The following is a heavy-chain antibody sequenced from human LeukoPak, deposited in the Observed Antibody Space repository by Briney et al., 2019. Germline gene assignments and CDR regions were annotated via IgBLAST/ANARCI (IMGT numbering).Heavy chain of an antibody. CDR3: ASYYYGMDV. CDR1: GYTFTGYY. CDR2: INPSGGST. Sequence: ASVKVSCKASGYTFTGYYMHWVRQAPGQGLEWMGIINPSGGSTSYAQKFQGRVTMTRDTSTSTAYMELSSLRSEDTAVYYCASYYYGMDVWGQGTTVTVSS. J-gene: IGHJ6*02. V-gene: IGHV1-46*01.